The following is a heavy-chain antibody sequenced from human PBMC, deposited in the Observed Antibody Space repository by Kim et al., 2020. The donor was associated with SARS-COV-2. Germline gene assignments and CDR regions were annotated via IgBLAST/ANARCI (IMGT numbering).Heavy chain of an antibody. CDR1: GGSISSYY. CDR2: IYYSGST. V-gene: IGHV4-59*13. J-gene: IGHJ3*02. Sequence: SETLSLTCTVSGGSISSYYWSWIRQPPGKGLEWIGYIYYSGSTNYNPSLKSRVTISVDTSKNQFSLKLSSVTAADTAVYYCARDGAMVRGVADAFDIWGQGTMVTVSS. CDR3: ARDGAMVRGVADAFDI. D-gene: IGHD3-10*01.